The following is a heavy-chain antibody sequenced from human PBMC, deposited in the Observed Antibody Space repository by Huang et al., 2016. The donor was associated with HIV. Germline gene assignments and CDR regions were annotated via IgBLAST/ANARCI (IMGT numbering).Heavy chain of an antibody. CDR2: INSDGSST. CDR3: TRGSAYFYAFDI. V-gene: IGHV3-74*01. CDR1: TFAISNYW. D-gene: IGHD3-22*01. Sequence: ESGGGSVQPGGSLRLSCAASTFAISNYWMHWVRQSPGKGLVWVSRINSDGSSTTYADSVKGRFTISSDNAKNTLSLQMNSLRAEDTAVYYCTRGSAYFYAFDIWGQGTMVTVSS. J-gene: IGHJ3*02.